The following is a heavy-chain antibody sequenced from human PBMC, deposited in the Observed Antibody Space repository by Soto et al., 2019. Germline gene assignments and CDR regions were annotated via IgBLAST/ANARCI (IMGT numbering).Heavy chain of an antibody. CDR2: INPSGDST. J-gene: IGHJ4*02. CDR1: GFTFSRHG. V-gene: IGHV3-23*01. CDR3: AKVDVSTAGSFDY. Sequence: PGGSLRLSCVASGFTFSRHGLSWVRQAPGKGLECVSTINPSGDSTFYADSVKGRFTISRDNSKNTVYLQMNSLSVGDTAVYLCAKVDVSTAGSFDYWGQGALVTVSS. D-gene: IGHD6-13*01.